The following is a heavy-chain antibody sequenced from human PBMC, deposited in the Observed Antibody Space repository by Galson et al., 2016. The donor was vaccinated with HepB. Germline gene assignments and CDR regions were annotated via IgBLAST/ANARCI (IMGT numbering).Heavy chain of an antibody. CDR1: GFTFNSFG. V-gene: IGHV3-33*01. D-gene: IGHD6-13*01. CDR3: AREAPIAAPGANDC. J-gene: IGHJ4*02. CDR2: IWYDGSNK. Sequence: SLRLSCAASGFTFNSFGMHWVRQAPGKGLEWVAVIWYDGSNKYYGDSVKGRFTISRDNSKNTLYRQMNSLRAEDTAIYYFAREAPIAAPGANDCWGQGTQVTVSS.